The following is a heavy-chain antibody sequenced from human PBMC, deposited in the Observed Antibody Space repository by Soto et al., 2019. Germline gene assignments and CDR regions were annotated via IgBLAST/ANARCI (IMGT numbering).Heavy chain of an antibody. Sequence: QITLKESGPTLVKPTQTLTLTCTFSGFSLSTSGVGVGWIRQPPGKALEWLALIYWDDDKRYSPSLKSRLTITKDTSKNQVVLTMTKMDPVDTATYYCAHSQRSIPRYYFDYWGQGTLVTVSS. V-gene: IGHV2-5*02. J-gene: IGHJ4*02. D-gene: IGHD2-2*02. CDR1: GFSLSTSGVG. CDR2: IYWDDDK. CDR3: AHSQRSIPRYYFDY.